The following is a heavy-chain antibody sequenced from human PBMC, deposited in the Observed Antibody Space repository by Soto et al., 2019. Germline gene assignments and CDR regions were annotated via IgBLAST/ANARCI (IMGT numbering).Heavy chain of an antibody. Sequence: ASVKVSCKASGGTFSSYTISWVRQAPGQGLEWMGRIIPILGIANYAQKFQGRVTITADKSTSTAYMELSSLRSEDTAVYYCARASQFTAAHAFDIWGQGTMVTVSS. CDR1: GGTFSSYT. D-gene: IGHD3-16*01. CDR2: IIPILGIA. J-gene: IGHJ3*02. V-gene: IGHV1-69*02. CDR3: ARASQFTAAHAFDI.